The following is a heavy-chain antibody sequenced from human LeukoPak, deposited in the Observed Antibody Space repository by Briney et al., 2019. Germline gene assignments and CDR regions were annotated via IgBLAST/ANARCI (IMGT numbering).Heavy chain of an antibody. CDR2: IAGDNNYI. D-gene: IGHD3-10*01. J-gene: IGHJ4*02. CDR3: AKGYGSGRLLGTDY. CDR1: GFTFQTYT. Sequence: GGSLRLSCVASGFTFQTYTMHWVRQAPGKGLEWVSTIAGDNNYIFYSDSTRGRFTISRDNAKNSLYLQMNSLRAEDTALYYCAKGYGSGRLLGTDYWGQGTLVTVSS. V-gene: IGHV3-21*04.